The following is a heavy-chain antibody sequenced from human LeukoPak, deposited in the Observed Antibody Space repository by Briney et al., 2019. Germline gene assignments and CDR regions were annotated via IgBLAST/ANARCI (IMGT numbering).Heavy chain of an antibody. Sequence: SSETLSLTCAVYGGSFSGYYWSWIRQPPGKGLEWIGEINHSGSTNYNPSLKSRVTISVDTSKNQFSLKLSSVTAADTAVYYCARVRGSLGGELFDYWGQGTLVTVSS. CDR1: GGSFSGYY. J-gene: IGHJ4*02. CDR3: ARVRGSLGGELFDY. V-gene: IGHV4-34*01. CDR2: INHSGST. D-gene: IGHD3-16*01.